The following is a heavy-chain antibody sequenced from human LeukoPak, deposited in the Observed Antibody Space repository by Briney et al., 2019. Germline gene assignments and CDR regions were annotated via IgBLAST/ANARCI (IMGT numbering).Heavy chain of an antibody. CDR1: GLSISSYY. D-gene: IGHD2-2*01. J-gene: IGHJ6*02. CDR2: IYYSGST. CDR3: AKYCTSSSCYLSIYYGMDV. Sequence: SETLSLTCTVSGLSISSYYWSWIRPPPGKGLEWFGYIYYSGSTNYNPSLKSRVTISADTSKNQFSLKLSSVTAADTAVYYCAKYCTSSSCYLSIYYGMDVWGQGTTVTVSS. V-gene: IGHV4-59*01.